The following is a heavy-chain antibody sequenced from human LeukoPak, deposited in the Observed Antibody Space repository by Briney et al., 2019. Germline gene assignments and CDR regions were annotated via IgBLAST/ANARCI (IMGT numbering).Heavy chain of an antibody. J-gene: IGHJ4*02. CDR3: SKDSEVVSHDY. Sequence: GGSLRLSCAASGFTFSDYEMNWVRQAPGQGLEWLSYISSAGSSSGRTIYYADSVQGRFTISRDNSKNTLYLQINSLRDEDTAVYYCSKDSEVVSHDYWGQGTMVTVSS. CDR1: GFTFSDYE. D-gene: IGHD6-6*01. CDR2: ISSAGSSSGRTI. V-gene: IGHV3-48*03.